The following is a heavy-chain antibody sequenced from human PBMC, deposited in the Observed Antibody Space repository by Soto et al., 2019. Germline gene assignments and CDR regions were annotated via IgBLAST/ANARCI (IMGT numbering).Heavy chain of an antibody. J-gene: IGHJ4*02. Sequence: ASVKVSCKAIGGAISSYAISWVRQAPGQGLEWMGGIIPVSGTTTYAQKFQARVTITADESTTSAYMELSSLGSEDTAVYYCARGTAVDEGPTYFDHWGQGTPVTVSS. CDR2: IIPVSGTT. CDR1: GGAISSYA. CDR3: ARGTAVDEGPTYFDH. D-gene: IGHD2-2*01. V-gene: IGHV1-69*13.